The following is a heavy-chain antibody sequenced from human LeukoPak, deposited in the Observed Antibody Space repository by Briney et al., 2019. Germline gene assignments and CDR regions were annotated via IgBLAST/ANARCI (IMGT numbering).Heavy chain of an antibody. V-gene: IGHV1-69*13. CDR2: IIPIFGTA. Sequence: ASVKVSCKASGGTFSSYAISWVRQAPGQGFEWMGGIIPIFGTANYAQKFQGRVTITADESTSTAYMELSSLRSEDTAVYYCARVSDYGDYSGAFDIWGQGTMVTVSS. D-gene: IGHD4-17*01. CDR3: ARVSDYGDYSGAFDI. J-gene: IGHJ3*02. CDR1: GGTFSSYA.